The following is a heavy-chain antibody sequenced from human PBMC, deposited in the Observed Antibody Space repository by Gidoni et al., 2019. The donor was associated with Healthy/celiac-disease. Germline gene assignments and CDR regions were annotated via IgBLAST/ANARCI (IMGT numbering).Heavy chain of an antibody. D-gene: IGHD1-26*01. CDR1: GFTFGDYA. CDR3: TRDRGYSGSYYTLDY. V-gene: IGHV3-49*03. Sequence: TASGFTFGDYAMSWFRQAPGKGLEWVGFIRSKAYGGTTEYAASVKGRFTISRDDSKSIAYLQMNSLKTEDTAVYYCTRDRGYSGSYYTLDYWGQGTLVTVSS. J-gene: IGHJ4*02. CDR2: IRSKAYGGTT.